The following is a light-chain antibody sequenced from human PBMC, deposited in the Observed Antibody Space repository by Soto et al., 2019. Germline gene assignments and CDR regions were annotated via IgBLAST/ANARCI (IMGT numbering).Light chain of an antibody. CDR2: DAS. V-gene: IGKV3-11*01. Sequence: SGLTQSPATLSLAPGGRATLSCRASQSVSSYLAWYQQKPGQAPRLLIYDASNRATGIPARFSGSGSGTDFTLTISSLEPEDFAVYYCQQYDSSPITFGQGTRLEIK. CDR1: QSVSSY. J-gene: IGKJ5*01. CDR3: QQYDSSPIT.